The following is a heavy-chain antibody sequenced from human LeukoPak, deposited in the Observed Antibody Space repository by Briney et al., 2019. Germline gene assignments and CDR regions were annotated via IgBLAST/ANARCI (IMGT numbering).Heavy chain of an antibody. CDR2: IIPIFGTA. CDR3: ASKTVLRFLEWLRTDYYYHGMDV. Sequence: ASVKVSCKASGGTFSSYAISWVRQAPGQGLEWMGGIIPIFGTANYAQKFQGRVTITADESTSTAYMELSSLRSEDTAVYYCASKTVLRFLEWLRTDYYYHGMDVWGQGTTVTVSS. CDR1: GGTFSSYA. D-gene: IGHD3-3*01. V-gene: IGHV1-69*13. J-gene: IGHJ6*02.